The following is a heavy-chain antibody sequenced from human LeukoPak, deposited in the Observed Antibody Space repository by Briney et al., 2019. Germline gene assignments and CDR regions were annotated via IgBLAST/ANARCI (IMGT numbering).Heavy chain of an antibody. J-gene: IGHJ5*02. D-gene: IGHD2-2*01. V-gene: IGHV4-39*01. CDR2: MYYSGST. Sequence: PSETLSLTCTVSLGSIMSSSYYWGWIRQPPGKGLECIGSMYYSGSTYYKPSLKGRVTISADTSKNQFSLKLSSVTAAETAVYYCARLVPPCSGWFDPWGQGTLVTVSS. CDR1: LGSIMSSSYY. CDR3: ARLVPPCSGWFDP.